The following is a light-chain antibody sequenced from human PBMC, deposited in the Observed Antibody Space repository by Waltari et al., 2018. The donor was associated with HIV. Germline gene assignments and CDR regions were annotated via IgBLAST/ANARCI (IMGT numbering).Light chain of an antibody. CDR3: QQYFSTPPT. J-gene: IGKJ1*01. CDR1: RTFLFDSNNKNY. CDR2: WAS. V-gene: IGKV4-1*01. Sequence: IVMTQSPDSLPVSLGERATINCNSSRTFLFDSNNKNYLAWYQQKPGQPPKVLIYWASTREYGVPDRFSGSGSGTDFTLSISRLQAEDVAVYYCQQYFSTPPTFGQGTRVGI.